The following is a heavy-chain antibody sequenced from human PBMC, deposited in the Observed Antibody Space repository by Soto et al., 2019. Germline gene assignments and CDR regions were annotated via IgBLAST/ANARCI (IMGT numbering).Heavy chain of an antibody. CDR3: ARYILSGYYGNYYSYATDV. D-gene: IGHD3-9*01. V-gene: IGHV1-18*01. J-gene: IGHJ6*02. CDR1: GYTFTSYG. Sequence: QVQLVQSGAEVKKPGASVKVSCRASGYTFTSYGISWVRQAPGQGLEWLGWISDYNGNTNYAQKFQGRVTMTTDTSTNTAYMERRSLRSDDSAMYFCARYILSGYYGNYYSYATDVWGQGTTVAVSS. CDR2: ISDYNGNT.